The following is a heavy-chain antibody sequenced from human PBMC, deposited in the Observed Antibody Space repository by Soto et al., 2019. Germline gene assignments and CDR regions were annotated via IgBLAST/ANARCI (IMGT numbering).Heavy chain of an antibody. J-gene: IGHJ4*02. V-gene: IGHV4-31*03. CDR1: GGSISSGGYY. D-gene: IGHD3-10*01. Sequence: QVQLQESGPGLVKPSQTLSLTCTVSGGSISSGGYYWSWIRQHPGKGLERSGYIYYSGSTYYNPSLKSRVTISVDTSKNQFSLKLSSVTAADTAVYYCARAEALWFGELLNPYFDYWGQGTLVTVSS. CDR3: ARAEALWFGELLNPYFDY. CDR2: IYYSGST.